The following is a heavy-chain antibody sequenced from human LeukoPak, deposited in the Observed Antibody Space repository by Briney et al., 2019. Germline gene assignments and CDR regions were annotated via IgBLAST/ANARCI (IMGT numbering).Heavy chain of an antibody. J-gene: IGHJ4*02. V-gene: IGHV4-39*01. D-gene: IGHD6-13*01. CDR1: GGSISRTSYY. CDR3: ARLPEYSVSWHII. CDR2: IYYSGST. Sequence: PSETLSLTCSVSGGSISRTSYYWGWIRQPPGKGLEWIGNIYYSGSTNYSPSLMSRVTISVDTAKNQFSLKLSSVTAADTAVYYCARLPEYSVSWHIIWGQGTLVTVSS.